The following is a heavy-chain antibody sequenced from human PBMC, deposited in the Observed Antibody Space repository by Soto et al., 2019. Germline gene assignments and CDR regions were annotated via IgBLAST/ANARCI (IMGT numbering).Heavy chain of an antibody. CDR3: ARTGNLFDY. CDR1: GGSFSDYY. J-gene: IGHJ4*02. Sequence: PSETLYLTCAVHGGSFSDYYWSWIRQPPGKGLEWIGEINYSGRTNYNPSLKSRVTISVDTSKNQFPLTLSSMTAADTAVYYCARTGNLFDYWGQGISVTVSS. CDR2: INYSGRT. V-gene: IGHV4-34*01.